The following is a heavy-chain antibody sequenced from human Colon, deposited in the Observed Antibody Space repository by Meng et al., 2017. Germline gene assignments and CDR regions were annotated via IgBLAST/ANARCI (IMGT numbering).Heavy chain of an antibody. D-gene: IGHD5-18*01. CDR2: IWYDGSNK. CDR1: GFTFSSYG. Sequence: SCAASGFTFSSYGMHWVRQASGKGLEWVAVIWYDGSNKYYADSVKGRFTISRDNSKNTLYLQMNSLRAEDTAVYYCARDLTRSRYSYGWGYWGQGTLVTVSS. V-gene: IGHV3-33*01. CDR3: ARDLTRSRYSYGWGY. J-gene: IGHJ4*02.